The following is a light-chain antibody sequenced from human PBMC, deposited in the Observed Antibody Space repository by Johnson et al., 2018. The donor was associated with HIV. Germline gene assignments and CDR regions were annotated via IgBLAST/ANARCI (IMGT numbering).Light chain of an antibody. Sequence: QLVLTQPPSVSAAPGQKVTISCSRSSSNIGSNDVSWYQQFPGAAPKLLIYENNKRPSGIPDRFSGSKSGTSATLGITGLQTGDEADYYCATWDSSLSAAYVFGTGTKVTVL. CDR2: ENN. J-gene: IGLJ1*01. V-gene: IGLV1-51*02. CDR1: SSNIGSND. CDR3: ATWDSSLSAAYV.